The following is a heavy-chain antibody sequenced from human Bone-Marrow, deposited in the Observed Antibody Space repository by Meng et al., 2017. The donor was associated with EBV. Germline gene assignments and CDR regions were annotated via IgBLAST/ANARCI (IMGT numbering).Heavy chain of an antibody. CDR2: ISSALTTLSY. V-gene: IGHV3-21*01. CDR3: ARGRYCSGGGCYFDY. Sequence: EVQLVESGGSLVKPGGSLRLSCAVSGFTVSGYGMNWVRQAPGKGLEWVSYISSALTTLSYKYADSVKGRFTISRDNARNSLYLQLNSLRVEDTSIYYCARGRYCSGGGCYFDYWGQGTLVTVAS. D-gene: IGHD2-15*01. J-gene: IGHJ4*02. CDR1: GFTVSGYG.